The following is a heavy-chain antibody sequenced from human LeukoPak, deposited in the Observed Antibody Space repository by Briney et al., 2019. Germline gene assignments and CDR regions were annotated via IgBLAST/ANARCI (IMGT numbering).Heavy chain of an antibody. CDR3: ARGRIAARPLNWFDP. J-gene: IGHJ5*02. CDR1: GGSFSGYY. CDR2: INHSGST. V-gene: IGHV4-34*01. D-gene: IGHD6-6*01. Sequence: SETLSLTCAVYGGSFSGYYWSWIRQPPGKGLEWIGEINHSGSTNYNPSLKSRVTISVDTSKNQFSLKLSSVTAADTAVYYCARGRIAARPLNWFDPWGQGTLVTVSS.